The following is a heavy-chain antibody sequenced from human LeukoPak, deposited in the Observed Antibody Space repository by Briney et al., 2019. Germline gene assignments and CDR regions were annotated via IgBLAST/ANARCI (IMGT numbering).Heavy chain of an antibody. CDR1: GYTFTSYG. CDR2: ISAYNGNT. D-gene: IGHD2-2*01. CDR3: ARGYCSSTSCQGSI. J-gene: IGHJ3*02. V-gene: IGHV1-18*01. Sequence: GESLKISCKGSGYTFTSYGISWVRQAPGQGLEWMGWISAYNGNTNYAQKLQGRVTMTTDTSTSTAYMELRSLRSDDTAVYYCARGYCSSTSCQGSIWGQGTMVTVSS.